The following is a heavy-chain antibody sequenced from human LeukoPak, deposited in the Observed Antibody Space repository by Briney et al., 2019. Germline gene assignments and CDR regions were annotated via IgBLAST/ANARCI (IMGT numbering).Heavy chain of an antibody. D-gene: IGHD6-19*01. Sequence: GGSLRLSCAVSGFTFDDYGMSWVCQAPGKGLEWVSGINWNGGSTGYVDSVKGRFTISRDNAKNSLHLQMNSLRAEDTALYYCARDISSGWYFDYWGQGTLVTVSS. CDR3: ARDISSGWYFDY. CDR2: INWNGGST. J-gene: IGHJ4*02. V-gene: IGHV3-20*04. CDR1: GFTFDDYG.